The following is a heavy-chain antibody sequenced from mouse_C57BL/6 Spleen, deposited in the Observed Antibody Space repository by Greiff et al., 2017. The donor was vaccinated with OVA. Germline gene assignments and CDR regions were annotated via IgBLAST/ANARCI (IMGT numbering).Heavy chain of an antibody. D-gene: IGHD1-1*01. CDR2: IYPRDGST. Sequence: VQLQQSGPELVKPGASVKLSCKASGYTFTSYDINWVKQRPGQGLEWIGWIYPRDGSTKYNEKFKGKATLTVDTSSSTAYMELHSLTSEDSAVYFCARSGTTVVAHWYFDVWGTGTTVTVSS. CDR1: GYTFTSYD. V-gene: IGHV1-85*01. J-gene: IGHJ1*03. CDR3: ARSGTTVVAHWYFDV.